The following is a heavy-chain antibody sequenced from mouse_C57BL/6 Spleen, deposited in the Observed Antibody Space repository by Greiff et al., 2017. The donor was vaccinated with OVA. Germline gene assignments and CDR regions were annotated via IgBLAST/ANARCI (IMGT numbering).Heavy chain of an antibody. D-gene: IGHD1-1*01. V-gene: IGHV6-3*01. CDR2: IRLKSDNYAT. CDR1: GFTFSNYW. Sequence: EVQLVESGGGLVQPGGSMKLSCVASGFTFSNYWMNWVRQSPEKGLEWVAQIRLKSDNYATHYAESVKGRFTISRDDSKSSVYLQMNNLRAEDTGIYYCTVLRYFGYWGQGTTLTVSS. CDR3: TVLRYFGY. J-gene: IGHJ2*01.